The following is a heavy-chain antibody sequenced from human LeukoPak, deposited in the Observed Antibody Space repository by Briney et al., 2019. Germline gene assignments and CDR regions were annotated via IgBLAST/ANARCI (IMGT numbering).Heavy chain of an antibody. CDR1: GFTFSSYG. J-gene: IGHJ4*02. V-gene: IGHV3-23*01. D-gene: IGHD5-18*01. Sequence: GGSLRLSCAVSGFTFSSYGTSWVRQAPGKGLEWVSAISGSGYSTYYADSVKGRFTISRDNSKNTLYLQMNGLRAEDTAVYYCAKAMLGTAMFDYWGQGTLVTVSS. CDR2: ISGSGYST. CDR3: AKAMLGTAMFDY.